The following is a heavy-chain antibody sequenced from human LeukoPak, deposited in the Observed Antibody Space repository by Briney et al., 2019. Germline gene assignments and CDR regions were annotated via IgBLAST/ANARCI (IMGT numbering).Heavy chain of an antibody. D-gene: IGHD1-1*01. J-gene: IGHJ4*02. CDR3: ARRDWNGQYYFDY. CDR2: INPSGGST. CDR1: GYTFTSYY. Sequence: ASVKVSCRASGYTFTSYYMHWVRQAPGQGHEWMGIINPSGGSTSYAQKFQGRVTMTRDTSTSTVYMELSSLRSEDTAVYYCARRDWNGQYYFDYWGQGTLVTVSS. V-gene: IGHV1-46*01.